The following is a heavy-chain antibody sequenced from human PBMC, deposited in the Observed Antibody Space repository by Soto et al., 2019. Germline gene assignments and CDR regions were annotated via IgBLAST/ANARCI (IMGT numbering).Heavy chain of an antibody. J-gene: IGHJ6*02. CDR3: ARSSGWDNYYYYGMDV. CDR1: GDSVSSNSAA. Sequence: SQTLSLTCAISGDSVSSNSAAWNWIRQSPSRGLEWLGRTYYRSKWYNDYAVSVKSRITINPDTSKNQFSLQLNSVTPEDTAVYYCARSSGWDNYYYYGMDVWGQGTTVTVSS. V-gene: IGHV6-1*01. CDR2: TYYRSKWYN. D-gene: IGHD6-19*01.